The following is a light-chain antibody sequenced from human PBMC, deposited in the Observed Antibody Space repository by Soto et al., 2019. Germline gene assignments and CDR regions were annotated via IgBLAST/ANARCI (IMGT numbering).Light chain of an antibody. V-gene: IGKV1-12*01. Sequence: DIQITHSPFSVSESLGNRFTITFRASQGFRSCLAWYQQKPGKAPKLLIYAASSLQSGVPSRFSGSGSGTDFTLTISSLQPEDFATYYCQQANSFPYTFGQGTKLEIK. CDR2: AAS. CDR1: QGFRSC. J-gene: IGKJ2*01. CDR3: QQANSFPYT.